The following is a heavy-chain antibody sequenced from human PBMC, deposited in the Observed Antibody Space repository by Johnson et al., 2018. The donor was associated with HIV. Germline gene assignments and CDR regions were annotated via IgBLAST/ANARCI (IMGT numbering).Heavy chain of an antibody. Sequence: QVQLVESGGGLVQPGRSLRLSCVASRLTFRRYGMDRVRQAPGKGLEWGAVIWFDGSNKYYADSVKGRLTISRDNSQNTLYLQMNSLRAEDTAVYYCAKDWAYSSSWYDEGLAFDIWGQGTMVTVSS. J-gene: IGHJ3*02. CDR1: RLTFRRYG. D-gene: IGHD6-13*01. V-gene: IGHV3-33*06. CDR2: IWFDGSNK. CDR3: AKDWAYSSSWYDEGLAFDI.